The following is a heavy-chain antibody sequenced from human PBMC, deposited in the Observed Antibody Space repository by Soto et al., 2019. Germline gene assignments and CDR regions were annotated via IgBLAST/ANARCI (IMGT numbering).Heavy chain of an antibody. J-gene: IGHJ3*02. Sequence: KISGRATVYTFNSVYIHCGRQVPEQGLEWMGIINPSGGGTSYAQKFQGRVTMTRDTSTSTVYMELSSLRSEDTAVYYCARENAIFPFGDAFDIRGQGTMVTGSS. CDR3: ARENAIFPFGDAFDI. CDR1: VYTFNSVY. CDR2: INPSGGGT. D-gene: IGHD3-3*01. V-gene: IGHV1-46*02.